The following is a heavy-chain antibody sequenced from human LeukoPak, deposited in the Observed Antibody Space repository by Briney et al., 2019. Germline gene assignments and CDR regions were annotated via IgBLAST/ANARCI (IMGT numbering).Heavy chain of an antibody. D-gene: IGHD4-17*01. CDR3: ARAHYGFVPRFDP. Sequence: GSLRLFCAASGFTFSSYAMHWVRQAPGKGLDWVSYISSSGNTIYYADSAKGRFTISRDNAKNSLYLQMNSLRAEDTAVYYCARAHYGFVPRFDPWGQGTLVTVSS. J-gene: IGHJ5*02. CDR1: GFTFSSYA. V-gene: IGHV3-48*03. CDR2: ISSSGNTI.